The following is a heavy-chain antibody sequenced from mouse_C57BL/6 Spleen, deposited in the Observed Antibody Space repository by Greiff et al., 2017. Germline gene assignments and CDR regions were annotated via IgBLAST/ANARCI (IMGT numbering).Heavy chain of an antibody. CDR1: GYTFTSYD. V-gene: IGHV1-85*01. CDR2: IYPRDGST. Sequence: QVQLKESGPELVKPGASVKLSCKASGYTFTSYDINWVKQRPGQGLEWIGWIYPRDGSTTYNEKFKGKATLTVDTSSSTAYMELHSLTSEDSAVYFCARGGLRFDYWGQGTTLTVSS. D-gene: IGHD2-4*01. CDR3: ARGGLRFDY. J-gene: IGHJ2*01.